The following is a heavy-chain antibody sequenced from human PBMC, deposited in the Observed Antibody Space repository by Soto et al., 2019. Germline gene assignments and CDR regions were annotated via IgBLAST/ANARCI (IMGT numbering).Heavy chain of an antibody. D-gene: IGHD5-12*01. CDR1: GGSISSSSYY. Sequence: SETLSLTCTVSGGSISSSSYYWGWIRQPPGKGLEWIGSIYYSGITYYNPSLRSRVTIFVDTSKNQFSLKLSSVTAADTAVYYCARQDIVATSYGMDVWGQGTTVTVSS. CDR3: ARQDIVATSYGMDV. V-gene: IGHV4-39*01. CDR2: IYYSGIT. J-gene: IGHJ6*02.